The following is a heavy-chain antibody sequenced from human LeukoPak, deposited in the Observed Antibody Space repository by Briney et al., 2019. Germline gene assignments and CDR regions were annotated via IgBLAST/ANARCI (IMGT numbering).Heavy chain of an antibody. CDR1: GFTFSSYA. J-gene: IGHJ6*03. CDR2: ISGSGGST. CDR3: AIDREYYYYYMDL. V-gene: IGHV3-23*01. Sequence: GGSLRLSCAASGFTFSSYAMRWVRQAPGKGLGWVSGISGSGGSTNYADSVKGRFTISRDNAKNSLYLQMNSLRAEDTAVYYCAIDREYYYYYMDLWGKGTTVTVSS.